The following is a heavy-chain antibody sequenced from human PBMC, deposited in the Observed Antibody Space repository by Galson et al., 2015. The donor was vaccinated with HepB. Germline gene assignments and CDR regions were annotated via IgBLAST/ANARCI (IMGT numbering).Heavy chain of an antibody. Sequence: SETLSLTCTVSGGSISSSSYYWGWIRQPPGKGLEWIGSIYYSGSTHYNPSLKSRVTISVDTSKNPFSLKLSSVTAAATAVYYCARRGQWLGHYYFDYWGQGTLVTVSS. CDR2: IYYSGST. D-gene: IGHD6-19*01. CDR1: GGSISSSSYY. V-gene: IGHV4-39*01. J-gene: IGHJ4*02. CDR3: ARRGQWLGHYYFDY.